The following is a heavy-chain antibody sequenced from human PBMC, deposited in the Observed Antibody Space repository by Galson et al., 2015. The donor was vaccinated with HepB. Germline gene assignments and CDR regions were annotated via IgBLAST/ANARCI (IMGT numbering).Heavy chain of an antibody. CDR3: ATVLFGGGGYWTFEI. Sequence: SLRLSCAASGFTFSHHTMSWLRQTPGQGLQWVSYISTNGATIHYADSVKGRFTVSRDNAKNTMFLQMNTLRAEDTAVYYCATVLFGGGGYWTFEIWGQGKLVTVSS. J-gene: IGHJ3*02. CDR2: ISTNGATI. D-gene: IGHD2-21*02. V-gene: IGHV3-11*04. CDR1: GFTFSHHT.